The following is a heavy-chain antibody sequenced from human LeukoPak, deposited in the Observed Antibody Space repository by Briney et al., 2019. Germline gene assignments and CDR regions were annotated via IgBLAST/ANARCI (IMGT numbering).Heavy chain of an antibody. CDR1: GFTFTSYW. CDR2: IRQDGREK. D-gene: IGHD3-10*01. V-gene: IGHV3-7*01. J-gene: IGHJ5*01. Sequence: GGSLRLSCAASGFTFTSYWLSWVRQAPGKGLEWVANIRQDGREKSYADSVKGRFTISRDNAKTSVYLQMNSLRDEDTAVYYCAREGVGGFDSWGQGTLVTVSS. CDR3: AREGVGGFDS.